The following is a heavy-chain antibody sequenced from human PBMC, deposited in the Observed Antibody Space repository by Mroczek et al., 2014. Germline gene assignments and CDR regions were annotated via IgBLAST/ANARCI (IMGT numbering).Heavy chain of an antibody. D-gene: IGHD4-17*01. CDR2: IYYSGST. CDR1: GGSISSGGYY. Sequence: KESGPGLVKPSQTLSLTCTVSGGSISSGGYYWSWIRQHPGKGLEWIGYIYYSGSTYYNPSLKSRVTISVDTSKNQFSLKLSSVTAADTAVYYCARLETTVFDLYNAFDIWGQGAMVTVSS. CDR3: ARLETTVFDLYNAFDI. V-gene: IGHV4-31*03. J-gene: IGHJ3*02.